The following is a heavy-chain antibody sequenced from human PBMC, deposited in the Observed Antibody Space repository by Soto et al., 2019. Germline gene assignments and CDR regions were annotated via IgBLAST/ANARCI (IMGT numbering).Heavy chain of an antibody. D-gene: IGHD6-6*01. Sequence: TLSLTCTVSGGSVSSGSYYWSWIRQPPGKGLEWIGYIYYSGSTNYNPSLKSRVTISVDTSKNQFSLKLSSVTAADTAVYYCASSAFKRSIAARQGGAFDYWGQGTLVTVSS. V-gene: IGHV4-61*01. CDR3: ASSAFKRSIAARQGGAFDY. CDR1: GGSVSSGSYY. J-gene: IGHJ4*02. CDR2: IYYSGST.